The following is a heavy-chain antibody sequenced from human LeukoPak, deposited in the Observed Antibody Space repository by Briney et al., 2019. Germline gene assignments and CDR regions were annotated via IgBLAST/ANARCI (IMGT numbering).Heavy chain of an antibody. CDR3: ARVPISGPYTMSIDY. D-gene: IGHD3-10*02. J-gene: IGHJ4*02. V-gene: IGHV4-59*12. Sequence: VKPSETLSLTCTVSGGSIRSYYWSWIRQPAGKGLEWIGYIYYSGSTYYNPSLKSRVTISVDTSKNQFYLKLSSVTAADTAVYYCARVPISGPYTMSIDYWGQGTLVTVSS. CDR1: GGSIRSYY. CDR2: IYYSGST.